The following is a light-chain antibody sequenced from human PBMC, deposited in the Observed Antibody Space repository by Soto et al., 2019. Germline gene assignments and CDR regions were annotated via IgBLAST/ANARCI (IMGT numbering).Light chain of an antibody. CDR2: SNN. CDR1: SSNIGSNY. V-gene: IGLV1-47*02. CDR3: AAWDDSLSGWV. J-gene: IGLJ3*02. Sequence: QSVLTQPPSVSGAPGQTVTISCAGTSSNIGSNYDVHWYQHLPGTAPKLLIYSNNQRPSGVPDRFSGSKSGTSASLAISGLRSEDEADYYCAAWDDSLSGWVFGGGTKLTVL.